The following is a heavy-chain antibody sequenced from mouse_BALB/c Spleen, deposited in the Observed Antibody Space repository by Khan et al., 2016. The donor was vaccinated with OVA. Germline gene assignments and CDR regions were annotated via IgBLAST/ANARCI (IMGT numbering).Heavy chain of an antibody. Sequence: EVQLQESGPGLVKPSQSLSLTCSVTGYSITSGYFWNWIRQFPGNKLEWMGYIRYDGNSNYNPSLKNRISINRETSKNQFFLKLNSVTPEDTATYYGARGGSSVPAWFAYWGQGTLVTVSA. CDR2: IRYDGNS. CDR1: GYSITSGYF. J-gene: IGHJ3*01. CDR3: ARGGSSVPAWFAY. D-gene: IGHD3-1*01. V-gene: IGHV3-6*02.